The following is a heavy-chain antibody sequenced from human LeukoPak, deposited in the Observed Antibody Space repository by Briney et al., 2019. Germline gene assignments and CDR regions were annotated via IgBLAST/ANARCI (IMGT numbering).Heavy chain of an antibody. CDR1: GYTFTSYY. V-gene: IGHV1-46*01. CDR3: ARDQEDYYDSSGYFF. Sequence: ASVTVSCKASGYTFTSYYMHWVRQAPGQGLEWMGIINPSGGSTSYAQKFQGRVTMTRDMSTSTVYMELSSLRSEDTAVYYCARDQEDYYDSSGYFFWGQGTLVTVSA. D-gene: IGHD3-22*01. J-gene: IGHJ4*02. CDR2: INPSGGST.